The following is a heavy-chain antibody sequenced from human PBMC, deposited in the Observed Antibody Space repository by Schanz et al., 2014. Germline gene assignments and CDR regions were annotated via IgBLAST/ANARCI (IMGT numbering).Heavy chain of an antibody. CDR2: INWSDGGST. V-gene: IGHV3-74*01. D-gene: IGHD1-20*01. CDR1: GFTFSSYW. CDR3: ANNWNLDY. Sequence: EVQLVQSGGGLVQPGGSLRLSCAASGFTFSSYWMHWVRQVPGKGLVWVSRINWSDGGSTGYAGSVRGRFTISRDNAKNSLYLEMNSLRAEDTAVYYCANNWNLDYWGQGTLVTVSS. J-gene: IGHJ4*02.